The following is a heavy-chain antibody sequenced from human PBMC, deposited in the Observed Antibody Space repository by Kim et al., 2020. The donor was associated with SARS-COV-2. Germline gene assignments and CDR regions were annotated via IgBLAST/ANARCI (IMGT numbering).Heavy chain of an antibody. V-gene: IGHV3-11*06. J-gene: IGHJ4*02. D-gene: IGHD3-9*01. CDR3: ARSNYDILTGYYQYFFDH. Sequence: KGRFTISRDNAENSLYLQMHSLRAEDTAVYYCARSNYDILTGYYQYFFDHWGQGTLVTVSS.